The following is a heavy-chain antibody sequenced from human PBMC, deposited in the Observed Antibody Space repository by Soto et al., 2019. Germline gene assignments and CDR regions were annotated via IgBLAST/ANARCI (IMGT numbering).Heavy chain of an antibody. J-gene: IGHJ5*02. CDR1: GGSFSGYY. D-gene: IGHD3-3*02. Sequence: PSETLSLTCAVYGGSFSGYYWSWIRQPPGKGLEWIWEINHSGSTNYNPSLKSRVTISVDTSKNQFSLKLSSVTAADTAVYYCARNSLALRKNNWFDPGGQGIMVNVSS. V-gene: IGHV4-34*01. CDR3: ARNSLALRKNNWFDP. CDR2: INHSGST.